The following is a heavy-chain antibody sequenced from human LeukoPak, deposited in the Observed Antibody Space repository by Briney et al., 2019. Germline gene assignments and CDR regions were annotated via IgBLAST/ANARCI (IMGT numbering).Heavy chain of an antibody. J-gene: IGHJ6*02. CDR3: ARGTVWRLGSYGLDV. CDR1: GFTFYSQD. V-gene: IGHV3-53*01. Sequence: GGSLRLSCAASGFTFYSQDMSWVRQAPGKGLEWVSVIYSGGSTYYGESVKGRFTISRDNSKNTVYLQMNALRAEDSAVYYCARGTVWRLGSYGLDVWGQGTTVTVSS. CDR2: IYSGGST. D-gene: IGHD3-16*01.